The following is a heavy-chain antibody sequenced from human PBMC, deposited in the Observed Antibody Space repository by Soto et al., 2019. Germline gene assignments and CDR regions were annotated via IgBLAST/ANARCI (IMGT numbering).Heavy chain of an antibody. D-gene: IGHD2-21*02. CDR2: ISPIYDSP. CDR1: GGTFSTYS. Sequence: VQLVQSGAEVRQPGSSVRVSCKASGGTFSTYSVTWVRQAPGQGLEWMGGISPIYDSPYYAQKFLGRVSLPAGTSTTTAYMLVIRLTSEDTAVYFCAGDSASVTQAPVRDWGHGTLVLVSP. CDR3: AGDSASVTQAPVRD. V-gene: IGHV1-69*06. J-gene: IGHJ4*01.